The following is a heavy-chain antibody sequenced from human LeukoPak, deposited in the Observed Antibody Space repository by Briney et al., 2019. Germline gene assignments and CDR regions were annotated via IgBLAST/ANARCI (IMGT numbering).Heavy chain of an antibody. CDR1: GGTFSSYA. CDR3: ASSSSGTKAPVGN. J-gene: IGHJ4*02. CDR2: INAGNGNT. Sequence: ASVKVSCKASGGTFSSYAISWVRQAPGQRLEWMGWINAGNGNTKYSQKFQGRVTITRDTSASTAYMELSSLRSEDTAVYYCASSSSGTKAPVGNWGQGTLVTVSS. V-gene: IGHV1-3*01. D-gene: IGHD3-22*01.